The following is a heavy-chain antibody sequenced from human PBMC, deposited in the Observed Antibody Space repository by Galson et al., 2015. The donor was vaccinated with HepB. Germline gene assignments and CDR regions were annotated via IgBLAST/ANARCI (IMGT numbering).Heavy chain of an antibody. V-gene: IGHV3-33*01. D-gene: IGHD3-22*01. CDR1: GFTFSSYG. Sequence: SLRLSCAASGFTFSSYGMHWVRQAPGKGLEWVAVIWYDGSNKYYADSVKGRFTISRDNSKNTLYLQMNSLRAEDTAVYYCARDPSSYYDSSGYLGYWGQGTLVTVSS. J-gene: IGHJ4*02. CDR3: ARDPSSYYDSSGYLGY. CDR2: IWYDGSNK.